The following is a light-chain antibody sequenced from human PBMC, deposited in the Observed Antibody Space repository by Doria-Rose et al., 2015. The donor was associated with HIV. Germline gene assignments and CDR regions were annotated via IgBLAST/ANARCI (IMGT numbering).Light chain of an antibody. V-gene: IGKV3-20*01. CDR1: QSFSSTY. CDR2: DGS. CDR3: HQCGTAWT. Sequence: TQSPGTLSLSPGERATLSCRASQSFSSTYLAWYQQQPGQAPSLLIYDGSTRATGIPDTFSASGSGTDFTLTINRLEPEDFALYYCHQCGTAWTFGQGTKVEI. J-gene: IGKJ1*01.